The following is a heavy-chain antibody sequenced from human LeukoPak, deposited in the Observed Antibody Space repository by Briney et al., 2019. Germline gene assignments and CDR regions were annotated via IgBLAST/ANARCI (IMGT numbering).Heavy chain of an antibody. V-gene: IGHV5-51*01. Sequence: GESLKISCKGSGYSFTTYWIAWVRQMPGKGLEWMGIIYPGDSDTRYSPSFQGQVTISADKSISTAYLQWSSLKASDTAIYYCASAVNWGRDYFDYWGQGTLVTVSS. D-gene: IGHD7-27*01. J-gene: IGHJ4*02. CDR3: ASAVNWGRDYFDY. CDR1: GYSFTTYW. CDR2: IYPGDSDT.